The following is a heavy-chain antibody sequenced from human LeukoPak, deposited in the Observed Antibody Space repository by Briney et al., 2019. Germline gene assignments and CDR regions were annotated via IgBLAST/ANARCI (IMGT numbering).Heavy chain of an antibody. V-gene: IGHV3-20*04. J-gene: IGHJ4*02. CDR1: GCSYDDYG. CDR3: ARDLRVVITGSFDS. Sequence: GGSLRLSCAASGCSYDDYGLTWVRQAPWKGLEWVSGISWNGDSADYADSVKGRFTNSRDNAKNSLYLQMNSLRAEDTALYYCARDLRVVITGSFDSWGQGPLVTVSA. D-gene: IGHD3-22*01. CDR2: ISWNGDSA.